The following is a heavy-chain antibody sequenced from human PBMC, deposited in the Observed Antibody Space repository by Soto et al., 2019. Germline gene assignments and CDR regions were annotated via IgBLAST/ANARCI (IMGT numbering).Heavy chain of an antibody. V-gene: IGHV3-23*01. CDR1: GLNFSNSA. Sequence: LESGGGLIQPGGSLRLSCVASGLNFSNSAMTLVRQAPGKGLEWVSTIDVSGGGKYYADSVKGRFTISRDNSMKTLSLQRTSLRAEDTALYYCAKEGGRTHSTFVLAYYYVSEVWGQGTTVTVPS. J-gene: IGHJ6*02. D-gene: IGHD5-12*01. CDR2: IDVSGGGK. CDR3: AKEGGRTHSTFVLAYYYVSEV.